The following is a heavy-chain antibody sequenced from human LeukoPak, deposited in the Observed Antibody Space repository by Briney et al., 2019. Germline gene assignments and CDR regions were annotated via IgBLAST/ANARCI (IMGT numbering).Heavy chain of an antibody. D-gene: IGHD1-26*01. CDR1: GGSISSSSYY. CDR2: VYYNGAT. J-gene: IGHJ4*02. CDR3: AREDRVGATTGSDH. V-gene: IGHV4-39*01. Sequence: SETLSLTCTVSGGSISSSSYYWGWIRQPPGQGLQWIGTVYYNGATQYNPSLKSRVTVSVDTSKNQFSLKLTSVTAADTAVYYCAREDRVGATTGSDHWGQGTLVTVSS.